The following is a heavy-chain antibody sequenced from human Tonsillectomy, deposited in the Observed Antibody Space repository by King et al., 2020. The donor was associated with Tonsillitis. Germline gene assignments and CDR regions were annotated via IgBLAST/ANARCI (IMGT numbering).Heavy chain of an antibody. CDR2: LSSGSTYI. J-gene: IGHJ4*02. Sequence: VQLVESGGGLVKPGGSLRISCAASGFTFSIYGLNWVRQAPGKGLEWVSSLSSGSTYIYYADSGRGRFTISRDNAKNSLYLQMNSLRAEDTGVYYCARGSSSGLNPYYFDYWGQGTLVTVSS. CDR3: ARGSSSGLNPYYFDY. D-gene: IGHD1-26*01. V-gene: IGHV3-21*01. CDR1: GFTFSIYG.